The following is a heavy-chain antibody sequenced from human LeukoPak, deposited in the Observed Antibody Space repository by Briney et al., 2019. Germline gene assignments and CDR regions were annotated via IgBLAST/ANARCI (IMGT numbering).Heavy chain of an antibody. CDR2: ISAYNGNT. CDR1: GYTFTNYA. Sequence: ASVKVSCKASGYTFTNYAMNWVRQAPGQGLEWMGWISAYNGNTNYAQKLQGRVTMTTDTSTSTAYMELRSLRSDDTAVYYCARDTQRGGFGATYYYYYYMDVWGNGTTVTISS. CDR3: ARDTQRGGFGATYYYYYYMDV. J-gene: IGHJ6*03. D-gene: IGHD3-10*01. V-gene: IGHV1-18*01.